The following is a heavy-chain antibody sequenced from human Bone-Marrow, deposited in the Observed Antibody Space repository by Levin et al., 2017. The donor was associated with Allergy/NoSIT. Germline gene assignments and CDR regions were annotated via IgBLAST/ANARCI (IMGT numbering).Heavy chain of an antibody. V-gene: IGHV3-30*18. Sequence: LSLTCAASGFTFSSYAMHWVRQAPGKGLDWVAAISYDGSNVKYADPVKGRFTFSRDNSKNTLYLQMDSLRAEDTAVYYCAKDGAGTRSLYWWGQGTLVTVSS. CDR2: ISYDGSNV. CDR1: GFTFSSYA. CDR3: AKDGAGTRSLYW. J-gene: IGHJ4*02. D-gene: IGHD2-8*02.